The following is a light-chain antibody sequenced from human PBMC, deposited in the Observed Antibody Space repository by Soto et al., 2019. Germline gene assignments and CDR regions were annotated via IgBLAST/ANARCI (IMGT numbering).Light chain of an antibody. CDR3: QQYNYWPLS. CDR1: QSVSSN. V-gene: IGKV3-15*01. Sequence: EIVMTQSPATLSVSPGERATLSCRASQSVSSNLAWYQQKPGQAPRLLIYGASTRATGIPARFTGSGSGTEFTPSTSSPHSEDFAVYYSQQYNYWPLSCGGGTRVLIK. CDR2: GAS. J-gene: IGKJ4*01.